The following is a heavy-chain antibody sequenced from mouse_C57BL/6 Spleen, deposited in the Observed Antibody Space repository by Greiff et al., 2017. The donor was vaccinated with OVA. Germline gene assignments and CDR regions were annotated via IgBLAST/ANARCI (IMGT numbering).Heavy chain of an antibody. V-gene: IGHV5-12*01. J-gene: IGHJ1*03. CDR3: ARQWMALTGDWYFDV. CDR2: ISNGGGST. CDR1: GFTFSDYY. D-gene: IGHD4-1*01. Sequence: DVKLVESGGGLVQPGGSLKLSCAASGFTFSDYYMYWVRQTPEKRLEWVAYISNGGGSTYYPDTVKGRFTISRDNAKNTLYLQMSRLKSEDTAMYYCARQWMALTGDWYFDVWGTGTTVTVSS.